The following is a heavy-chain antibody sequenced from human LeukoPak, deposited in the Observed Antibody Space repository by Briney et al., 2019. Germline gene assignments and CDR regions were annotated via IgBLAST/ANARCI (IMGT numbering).Heavy chain of an antibody. J-gene: IGHJ6*04. CDR2: IDPNTGGT. Sequence: ASVKVSCXASEYTFTGYYMHWVRQAPGQGLEWMGRIDPNTGGTIYAQKFQGRVTMTRDTSVNTAYMDLSRLTSDDTAVYYCARDSRVSLDVWGKGTTVTVSS. CDR3: ARDSRVSLDV. D-gene: IGHD6-13*01. CDR1: EYTFTGYY. V-gene: IGHV1-2*06.